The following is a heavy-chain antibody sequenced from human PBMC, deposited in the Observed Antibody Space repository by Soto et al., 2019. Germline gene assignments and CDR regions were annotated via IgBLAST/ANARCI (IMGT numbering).Heavy chain of an antibody. D-gene: IGHD3-10*01. CDR3: ASQLSSGSYFPDNWLDP. V-gene: IGHV4-39*01. J-gene: IGHJ5*02. CDR2: IYYSGST. CDR1: GGSISSSSYY. Sequence: SETLSLTCTVSGGSISSSSYYWGWIRQPPGKGLEWIGSIYYSGSTYYNPSLKSRVTISVDTSKNQFSLKLSSVTAADTAVYYCASQLSSGSYFPDNWLDPWGQGTLVTVSS.